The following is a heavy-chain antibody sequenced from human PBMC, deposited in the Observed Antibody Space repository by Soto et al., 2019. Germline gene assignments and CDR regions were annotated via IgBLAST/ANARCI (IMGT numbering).Heavy chain of an antibody. J-gene: IGHJ4*02. V-gene: IGHV3-23*01. Sequence: EVQLLESGGGLVQPGGSLRLSCAASGFTFTTYSMAWVRQAPGRGPEWVSGILQDGTTYYADSVKGRFTISRDNSWNTVYLQMANLRGEDTALYYCEKDLRPDGVWDFDSWGQGTLVTVSS. D-gene: IGHD4-17*01. CDR2: ILQDGTT. CDR1: GFTFTTYS. CDR3: EKDLRPDGVWDFDS.